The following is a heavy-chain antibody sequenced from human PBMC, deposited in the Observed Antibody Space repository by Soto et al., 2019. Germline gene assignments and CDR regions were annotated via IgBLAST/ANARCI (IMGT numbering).Heavy chain of an antibody. Sequence: EVQLVESGGGLVQPGGSQRRSCAASGFSFSDHYMDWVRQAPGEGLERVGRIRNKANSDTTHYAASVKGRFTISRDDSKDSRYLQMNRLKTEDTAIHYCARDSGKRAYFSYWGHGSLSSVAS. V-gene: IGHV3-72*01. CDR1: GFSFSDHY. D-gene: IGHD1-26*01. J-gene: IGHJ4*01. CDR2: IRNKANSDTT. CDR3: ARDSGKRAYFSY.